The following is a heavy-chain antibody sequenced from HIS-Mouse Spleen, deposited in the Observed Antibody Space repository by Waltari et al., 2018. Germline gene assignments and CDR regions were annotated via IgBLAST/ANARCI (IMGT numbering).Heavy chain of an antibody. V-gene: IGHV3-9*01. J-gene: IGHJ4*02. CDR1: GFTFDDYA. CDR3: AKDGRSLNY. Sequence: EVQLVESGGGLVQPGRSLRLSCAASGFTFDDYAMHWVRQAPGKGLVLVSGISWNSGSIGYADSVKGRFTISRDNAKNSLYLQMNSLRAEDTALYYCAKDGRSLNYWGQGTLVTVSS. CDR2: ISWNSGSI.